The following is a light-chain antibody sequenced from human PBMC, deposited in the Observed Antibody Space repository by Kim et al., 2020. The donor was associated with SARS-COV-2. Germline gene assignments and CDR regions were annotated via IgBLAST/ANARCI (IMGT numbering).Light chain of an antibody. CDR2: DVR. J-gene: IGLJ3*02. CDR3: CSYAGSTLV. Sequence: PGQSDTISCTGPSSDVGGNTYVSGYQQHPGKAPKLMIYDVRKRPSGYPDRFSGSESGNTASLTISGLQAEDEADYYCCSYAGSTLVFGGGTQLTVL. CDR1: SSDVGGNTY. V-gene: IGLV2-11*01.